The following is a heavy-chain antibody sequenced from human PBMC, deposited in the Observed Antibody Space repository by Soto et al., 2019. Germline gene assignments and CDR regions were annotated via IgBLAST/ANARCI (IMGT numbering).Heavy chain of an antibody. CDR3: AKDNYGDHYRGYMDV. Sequence: GGSLRLSCAASGFTFDDYAMHWVRQAPGKGLEWVSGISWNSGSIGYADSVKGRFTISRDNAKNSLYLQMNSLRAEDTALYYCAKDNYGDHYRGYMDVWGKGTTVTVSS. J-gene: IGHJ6*03. CDR1: GFTFDDYA. V-gene: IGHV3-9*01. CDR2: ISWNSGSI. D-gene: IGHD4-17*01.